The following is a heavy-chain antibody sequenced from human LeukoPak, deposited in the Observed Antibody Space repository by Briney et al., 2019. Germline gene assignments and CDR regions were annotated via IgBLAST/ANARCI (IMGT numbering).Heavy chain of an antibody. CDR2: INHSGST. CDR1: GGSFSGYY. J-gene: IGHJ4*02. D-gene: IGHD3-10*01. Sequence: SETLSLTCAVYGGSFSGYYWSWIHQPPGEGLEWIGEINHSGSTNYNPSLKSRVTISVDKSKNQFSLKLSPVTAADTAVYYCARPPFSYYGSGGYFDYWGQGTLVTVSS. V-gene: IGHV4-34*01. CDR3: ARPPFSYYGSGGYFDY.